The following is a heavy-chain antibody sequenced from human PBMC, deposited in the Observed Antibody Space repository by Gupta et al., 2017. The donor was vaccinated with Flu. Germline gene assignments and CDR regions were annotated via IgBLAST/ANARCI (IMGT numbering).Heavy chain of an antibody. CDR1: GFIFSDYG. V-gene: IGHV3-30*03. D-gene: IGHD2-15*01. Sequence: QVQLVESGGGVVQPGRSLRLSCAASGFIFSDYGIHRVRQAPGKGLEWVAVISYDGSYKYYGDSVKGRFTISRDNSKNTLYLEMNSLRPDDTAMYYCARDQREYCSGGDCYPQILDFWGQGSLVTVS. CDR2: ISYDGSYK. J-gene: IGHJ4*02. CDR3: ARDQREYCSGGDCYPQILDF.